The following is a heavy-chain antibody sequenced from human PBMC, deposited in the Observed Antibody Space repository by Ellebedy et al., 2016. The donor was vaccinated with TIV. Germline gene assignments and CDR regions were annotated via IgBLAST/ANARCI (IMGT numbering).Heavy chain of an antibody. D-gene: IGHD6-19*01. J-gene: IGHJ4*02. CDR3: TKGGWLDD. Sequence: GGSLRLXCAVAGFPFSSFVMSWVRQAPGTGLEWFSAISESGDETYYTDSVKGRFTVSSDNFGQILYLQMNSLRADDSARYYCTKGGWLDDWGPGTLVTVSS. CDR2: ISESGDET. V-gene: IGHV3-23*01. CDR1: GFPFSSFV.